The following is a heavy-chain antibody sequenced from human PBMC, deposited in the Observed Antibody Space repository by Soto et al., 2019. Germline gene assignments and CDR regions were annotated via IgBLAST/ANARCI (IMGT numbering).Heavy chain of an antibody. D-gene: IGHD5-12*01. CDR3: ARLQKGMRLRLLHYYGMDV. CDR1: GGSISSSSYY. V-gene: IGHV4-39*01. J-gene: IGHJ6*02. Sequence: NPSETLSLTCTVSGGSISSSSYYWGWIRQPPGKGLEWIGSIYYSGSTYYNPSLKSRVTISVDTSKNQFSLKLSSVTAADTAVYYCARLQKGMRLRLLHYYGMDVWGQGTKVTVSS. CDR2: IYYSGST.